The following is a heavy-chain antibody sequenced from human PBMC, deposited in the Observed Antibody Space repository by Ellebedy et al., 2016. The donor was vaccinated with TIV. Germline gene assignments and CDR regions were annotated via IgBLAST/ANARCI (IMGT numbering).Heavy chain of an antibody. CDR2: VYYRGNT. V-gene: IGHV4-59*01. J-gene: IGHJ4*02. CDR1: AGSISNYY. Sequence: SETLSLTXYVSAGSISNYYWAWIRQSPGKGLEWIGYVYYRGNTKYNPSLESRATVSVETSNRQFSLKLTPVTAADTAVYYCATAGGIWRGVLHYFDYWGQGTLVTVSS. CDR3: ATAGGIWRGVLHYFDY. D-gene: IGHD3-3*01.